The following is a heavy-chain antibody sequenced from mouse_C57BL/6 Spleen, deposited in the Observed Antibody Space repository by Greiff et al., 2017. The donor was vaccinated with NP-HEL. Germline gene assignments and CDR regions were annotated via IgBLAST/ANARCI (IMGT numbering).Heavy chain of an antibody. V-gene: IGHV1-55*01. J-gene: IGHJ2*01. CDR2: IYPGSGST. CDR1: GYTFTSYW. Sequence: QVQLQQPGAELVKPGASVKMSCKASGYTFTSYWITWVKQRPGQGLEWIGDIYPGSGSTNYNEKFKSTATLTVDTSSSTAYMQLSSLTSEDSAVYYCARSDYYGSSGGYWGQGTTLTVSS. D-gene: IGHD1-1*01. CDR3: ARSDYYGSSGGY.